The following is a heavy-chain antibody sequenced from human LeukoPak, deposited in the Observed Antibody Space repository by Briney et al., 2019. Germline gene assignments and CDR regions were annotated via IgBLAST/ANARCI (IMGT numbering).Heavy chain of an antibody. CDR2: IYYSGST. D-gene: IGHD2-21*02. Sequence: SETLSLTRTVSGGSISSGGYYWSWIRQHPGKGLDWIGYIYYSGSTYYNPSLKTRFTISVYTSKNQFSLKLSSVTAADTAVYYCARVHGGDFTGHHFDYWGQGTLVTVSS. V-gene: IGHV4-31*03. CDR3: ARVHGGDFTGHHFDY. J-gene: IGHJ4*02. CDR1: GGSISSGGYY.